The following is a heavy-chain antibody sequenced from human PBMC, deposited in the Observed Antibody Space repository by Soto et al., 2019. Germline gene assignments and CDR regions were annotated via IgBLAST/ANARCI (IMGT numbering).Heavy chain of an antibody. CDR2: IFPGDSDT. Sequence: DVHLVQSGAEAKKPGESLKISCKGSGYNFANYWIGWVRQMPGKGLEWMGMIFPGDSDTKKSPSLQGQITMSVDKSNSSAYLQWRSLKASDTAMYYCAAGYDTGLDAFDIWGQGTMVTVSS. CDR3: AAGYDTGLDAFDI. CDR1: GYNFANYW. D-gene: IGHD3-22*01. J-gene: IGHJ3*02. V-gene: IGHV5-51*01.